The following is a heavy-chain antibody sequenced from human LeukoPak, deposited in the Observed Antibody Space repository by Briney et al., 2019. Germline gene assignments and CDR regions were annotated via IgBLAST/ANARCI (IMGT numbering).Heavy chain of an antibody. V-gene: IGHV4-59*01. J-gene: IGHJ5*02. CDR2: IYYSGST. CDR1: GGSISSYY. D-gene: IGHD3-3*01. CDR3: ARELSYYDFWSGYNWFDP. Sequence: SETLSLTCTVSGGSISSYYWSWIRQPPGKGLEWIGYIYYSGSTNYNPSLKSRVTISVDTSKNQFSLKLSSVTAADTAVYYCARELSYYDFWSGYNWFDPWGQGTLVTASS.